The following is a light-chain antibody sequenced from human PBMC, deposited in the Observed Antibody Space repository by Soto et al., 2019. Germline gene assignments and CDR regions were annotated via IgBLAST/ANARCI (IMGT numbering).Light chain of an antibody. CDR3: HQYGSSPPYT. V-gene: IGKV3-20*01. J-gene: IGKJ2*01. CDR1: QSVNNNY. CDR2: GSS. Sequence: EVVLTQSPGTLSLSPGERATLSCRASQSVNNNYLAWYRQRPGQAPRLLIYGSSDRATGIPDRFSGSGSGTDFTLTISRLEPEDFAVYYCHQYGSSPPYTFGQGTKLEI.